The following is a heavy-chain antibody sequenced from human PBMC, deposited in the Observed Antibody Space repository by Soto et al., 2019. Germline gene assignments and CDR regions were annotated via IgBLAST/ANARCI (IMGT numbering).Heavy chain of an antibody. CDR1: GFTFSSYW. CDR3: ARVFCSGGSYYHLDY. Sequence: EVQLVESGGGLVQPGGSLRLSCAASGFTFSSYWMHWVRQAPGKGLVWVSRINSDGSSTSYADSVKGRFTISRDNVXXTLYLVMNSLRAEDTAVYYCARVFCSGGSYYHLDYWGQGTLVTVSS. J-gene: IGHJ4*02. CDR2: INSDGSST. V-gene: IGHV3-74*01. D-gene: IGHD2-15*01.